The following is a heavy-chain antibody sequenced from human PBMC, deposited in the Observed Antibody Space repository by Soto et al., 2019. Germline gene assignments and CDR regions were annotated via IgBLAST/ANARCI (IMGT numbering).Heavy chain of an antibody. Sequence: XATLSLTFSVSGGSISGSYWSWIRQSPGKGLEWLGYVYYTGSTNYSPSLRSRVSISVDTSKNELSLRLSSVTAADTAVYFCARSVAVPGAHIDYWGQGTQVTVSS. CDR3: ARSVAVPGAHIDY. V-gene: IGHV4-59*01. D-gene: IGHD6-19*01. CDR2: VYYTGST. CDR1: GGSISGSY. J-gene: IGHJ4*02.